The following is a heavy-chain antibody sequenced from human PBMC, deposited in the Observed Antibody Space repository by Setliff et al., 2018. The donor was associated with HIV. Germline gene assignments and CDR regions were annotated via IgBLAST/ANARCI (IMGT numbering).Heavy chain of an antibody. CDR2: ISSKDGST. CDR3: ARWVYDSGSGYFIDY. D-gene: IGHD5-12*01. J-gene: IGHJ4*02. V-gene: IGHV3-23*01. Sequence: GESLKISCAVSGFTLSTFSMSWVRQAPGKGLEWVSAISSKDGSTYYADSVKGRFAISRENAQNSLSLQMNGLTDEDTAVYYCARWVYDSGSGYFIDYWGQGTLVTVSS. CDR1: GFTLSTFS.